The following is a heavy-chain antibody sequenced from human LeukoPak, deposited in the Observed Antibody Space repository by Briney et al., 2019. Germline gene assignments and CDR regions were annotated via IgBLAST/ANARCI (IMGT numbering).Heavy chain of an antibody. D-gene: IGHD5-18*01. Sequence: GESLKISCKGSGYIFTSYWIGWVRQMPGKGLEWMGIIYPGDSDTRYSPSFQGQVTISADKSISTAYLQWSSLKASDTAMYYCARHLSRQLWLQDPIFYYMDVWGKGTTVTVSS. CDR1: GYIFTSYW. V-gene: IGHV5-51*01. CDR3: ARHLSRQLWLQDPIFYYMDV. J-gene: IGHJ6*03. CDR2: IYPGDSDT.